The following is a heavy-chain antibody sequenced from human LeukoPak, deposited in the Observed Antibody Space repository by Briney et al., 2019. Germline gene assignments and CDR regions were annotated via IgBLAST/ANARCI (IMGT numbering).Heavy chain of an antibody. Sequence: ASVKVSCKASGGTFSSYAISWVRQAPGQGLEWMGGIIPIFSTANYAQKFQGRVTITADESTSTAYMELSSLRSEDTAVYYCASNSGYYRDYDYWGQGTLVTVSS. CDR2: IIPIFSTA. D-gene: IGHD3-22*01. V-gene: IGHV1-69*13. CDR3: ASNSGYYRDYDY. CDR1: GGTFSSYA. J-gene: IGHJ4*02.